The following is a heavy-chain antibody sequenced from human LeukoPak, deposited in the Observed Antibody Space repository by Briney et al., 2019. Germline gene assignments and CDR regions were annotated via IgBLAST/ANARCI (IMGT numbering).Heavy chain of an antibody. J-gene: IGHJ3*02. D-gene: IGHD4-11*01. CDR1: GGSISSSSYY. V-gene: IGHV4-39*01. CDR2: IYYSGST. CDR3: VESTPFDYRNSHDAFHI. Sequence: SETLSLTCTVSGGSISSSSYYWGWIRHPPGKGLEWIGSIYYSGSTYYNPSLKSRVTISVDASKNQFSLKLSSVTAADTAVYYCVESTPFDYRNSHDAFHIWGQGTMVTVSS.